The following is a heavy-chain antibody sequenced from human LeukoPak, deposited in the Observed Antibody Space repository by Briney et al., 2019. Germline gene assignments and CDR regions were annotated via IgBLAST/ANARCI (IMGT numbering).Heavy chain of an antibody. D-gene: IGHD5-12*01. CDR3: AKDLSSGYDYFYYGMDV. CDR1: GFTVSSNY. J-gene: IGHJ6*02. Sequence: GGSLRLSCAASGFTVSSNYMSWVRQAPGKGLEWVSVIYSGGSTYYADSVKGRFTISRDNSKNTLYLQMNSLRAEDTAVYYCAKDLSSGYDYFYYGMDVWGQGTTVTVSS. CDR2: IYSGGST. V-gene: IGHV3-53*01.